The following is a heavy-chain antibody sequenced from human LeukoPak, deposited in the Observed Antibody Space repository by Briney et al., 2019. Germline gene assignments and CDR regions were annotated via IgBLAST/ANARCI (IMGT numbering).Heavy chain of an antibody. Sequence: PGRSLRLSCAASGFTFGSYGMHWVRQAPGKGLEWVAVIWYDGSNKYYADSVKGRFTISRDNSKNTLYLQMNSLRAEDTAVYYCARDIGRKYKIFDYWGQGTLVTVSS. CDR1: GFTFGSYG. V-gene: IGHV3-33*01. CDR2: IWYDGSNK. J-gene: IGHJ4*02. D-gene: IGHD1-1*01. CDR3: ARDIGRKYKIFDY.